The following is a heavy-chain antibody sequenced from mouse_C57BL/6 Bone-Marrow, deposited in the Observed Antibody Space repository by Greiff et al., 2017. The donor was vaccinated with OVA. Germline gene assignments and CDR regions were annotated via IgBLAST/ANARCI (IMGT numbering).Heavy chain of an antibody. J-gene: IGHJ4*01. CDR1: GYTFTSYG. CDR2: IYPRSGNT. V-gene: IGHV1-81*01. D-gene: IGHD2-5*01. Sequence: VQLVESGAELARPGASVKLSCKASGYTFTSYGISWVKQRTGQGLEWIGEIYPRSGNTYYNEKFKGKATLTADKSSSTAYMELRSLTSEDSAVYFCAIYSNWGYAMDYWGQGTSVTVSS. CDR3: AIYSNWGYAMDY.